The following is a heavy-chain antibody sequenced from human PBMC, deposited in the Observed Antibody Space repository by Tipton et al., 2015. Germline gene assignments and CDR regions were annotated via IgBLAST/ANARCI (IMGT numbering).Heavy chain of an antibody. J-gene: IGHJ6*02. CDR1: GGSISSGDYY. Sequence: TLSLTCTVSGGSISSGDYYWSWIRQPPGKGLEWIGYIYYSGSTYYNPSLKSRVTISVDTSRNQFSLKLSSVTAADTAVYYCARHRGGYYYYGMDVWGQGTTVTVSS. CDR3: ARHRGGYYYYGMDV. V-gene: IGHV4-30-4*01. CDR2: IYYSGST. D-gene: IGHD3-16*01.